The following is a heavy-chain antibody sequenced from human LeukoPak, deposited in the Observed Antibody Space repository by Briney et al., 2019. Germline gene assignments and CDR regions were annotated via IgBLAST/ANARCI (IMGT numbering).Heavy chain of an antibody. J-gene: IGHJ4*02. V-gene: IGHV3-33*01. CDR2: IWYDGGNK. Sequence: GGSLRLSCAASAVTFSSYGMHWGRQAPGKGLEGWAAIWYDGGNKYYADSVKGRFTISRDNSKNTLYLQMNSLRAEDTAVYYCARDVDTAMVADYWGQGTLVTVSS. CDR3: ARDVDTAMVADY. D-gene: IGHD5-18*01. CDR1: AVTFSSYG.